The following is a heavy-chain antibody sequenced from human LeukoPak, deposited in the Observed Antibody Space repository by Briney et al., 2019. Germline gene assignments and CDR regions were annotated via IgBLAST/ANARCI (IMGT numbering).Heavy chain of an antibody. CDR3: ARDPTYYDFWSGSKPGYYYGMDV. CDR2: ISYDGSNK. Sequence: GGSLGLSCAASGFTFSSYAMHWVRQAPGKGLEWVAVISYDGSNKYYADSVKGRFTISRDNSKNTLYLQMNSLRAEDTAVYYCARDPTYYDFWSGSKPGYYYGMDVWGQGTTVTVSS. D-gene: IGHD3-3*01. V-gene: IGHV3-30-3*01. CDR1: GFTFSSYA. J-gene: IGHJ6*02.